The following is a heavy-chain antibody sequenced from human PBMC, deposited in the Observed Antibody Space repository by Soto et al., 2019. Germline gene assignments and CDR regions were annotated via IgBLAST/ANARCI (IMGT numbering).Heavy chain of an antibody. CDR1: GGTFSTDS. CDR3: AREIDGYYGMDV. CDR2: IIPMFGTA. J-gene: IGHJ6*02. Sequence: QVQLAQSGAEVKKPGSSVKVSCKASGGTFSTDSISWVRQAPGQGLEWMGGIIPMFGTANNAQKFQGRVTITADESTSTAYMELSSLRSEDTAVYFCAREIDGYYGMDVWGQGTTVTVAS. V-gene: IGHV1-69*12.